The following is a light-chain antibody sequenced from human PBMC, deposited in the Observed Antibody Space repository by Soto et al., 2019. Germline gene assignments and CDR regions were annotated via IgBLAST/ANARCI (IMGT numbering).Light chain of an antibody. V-gene: IGKV3-15*01. J-gene: IGKJ1*01. CDR1: QSVSSS. Sequence: EIVITQSPATRSVSLVERATLSFRASQSVSSSLAWYQQKPGQAPRLLIYDTSTRATGFPARFSGSGSGTEFTLTISSLQSEDFAVYYCQQYTSGGKCGQGTKGDIK. CDR2: DTS. CDR3: QQYTSGGK.